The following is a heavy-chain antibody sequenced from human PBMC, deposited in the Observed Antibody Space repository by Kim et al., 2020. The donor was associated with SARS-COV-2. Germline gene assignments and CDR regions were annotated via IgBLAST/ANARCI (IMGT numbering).Heavy chain of an antibody. Sequence: GGSLRLSCAASGFTFKTHNMHWVRQAPGKGLEWVSSISSSGNDILYADSLKGRFTISRDNAKKLVYLQMDSLRVDDTAVYYCARIFSYGVSLHQFYLDS. CDR1: GFTFKTHN. J-gene: IGHJ5*01. CDR3: ARIFSYGVSLHQFYLDS. D-gene: IGHD4-17*01. CDR2: ISSSGNDI. V-gene: IGHV3-21*01.